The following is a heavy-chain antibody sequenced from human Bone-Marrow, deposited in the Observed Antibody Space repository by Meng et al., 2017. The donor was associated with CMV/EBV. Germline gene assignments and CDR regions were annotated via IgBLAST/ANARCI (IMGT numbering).Heavy chain of an antibody. CDR2: ISSDGSNK. CDR3: ARPYNPYDFWNGYSYYFDY. Sequence: GESLKISCAASGFSITKYVMHWVRRAPGKGLEWVAVISSDGSNKNYADSVKGRSTISRDNSRNTLYLRINSLRPEDTGVYYCARPYNPYDFWNGYSYYFDYWGQGALVTVSS. D-gene: IGHD3-3*01. V-gene: IGHV3-30*04. J-gene: IGHJ4*02. CDR1: GFSITKYV.